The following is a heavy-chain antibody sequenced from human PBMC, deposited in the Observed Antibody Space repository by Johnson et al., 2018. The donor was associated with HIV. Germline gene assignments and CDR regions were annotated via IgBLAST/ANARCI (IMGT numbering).Heavy chain of an antibody. D-gene: IGHD3-10*01. J-gene: IGHJ3*02. CDR2: ISYDGSNQ. CDR3: AKVGSYYPSTGGNAFDI. Sequence: QVQLVESGGRLVQPGGSLRLSCAASGFTFSSYAMHWVRQAPGKGLEWVAGISYDGSNQYYADYVKGGITIPRDNSKNTLYLQMKRLRAEDTAVYYCAKVGSYYPSTGGNAFDIWGQGTMVTVSS. V-gene: IGHV3-30-3*01. CDR1: GFTFSSYA.